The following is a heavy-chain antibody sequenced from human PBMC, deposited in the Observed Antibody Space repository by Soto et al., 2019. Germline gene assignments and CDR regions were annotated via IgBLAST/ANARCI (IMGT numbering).Heavy chain of an antibody. V-gene: IGHV4-59*08. Sequence: SETLSLTCTVSGGSISSYYWSWIRQPPGKGLEWIGYIYYSGSTNYNPSLKSRVTISVDTSKNQFSLKLSSVTAADTAVYYCARVGVICSSTSCYGDDYWGQGTLVTVSS. CDR1: GGSISSYY. J-gene: IGHJ4*02. D-gene: IGHD2-2*01. CDR2: IYYSGST. CDR3: ARVGVICSSTSCYGDDY.